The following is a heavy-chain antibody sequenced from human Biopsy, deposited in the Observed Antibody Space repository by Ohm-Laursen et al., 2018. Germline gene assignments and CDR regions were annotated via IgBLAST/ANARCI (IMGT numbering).Heavy chain of an antibody. J-gene: IGHJ5*02. V-gene: IGHV1-69*13. CDR1: GDTFISYE. CDR2: IVPMFGMA. CDR3: ARERGPHAGSFDR. D-gene: IGHD1-14*01. Sequence: ASVKVSCKAAGDTFISYEINWFRQDPGEGLEWMGGIVPMFGMANYAQKFQGRVTMTADESTTTAYMEVIRLTWEDTAVYYCARERGPHAGSFDRWGQGTLVTVSS.